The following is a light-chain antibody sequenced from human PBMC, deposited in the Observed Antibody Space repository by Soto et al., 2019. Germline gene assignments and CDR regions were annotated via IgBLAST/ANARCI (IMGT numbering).Light chain of an antibody. J-gene: IGLJ1*01. Sequence: ALTQPPSASGSPGQSVTISCTGTKNDIGVYDFVSWYQHHPGKAPRLIIYEVVQRPSGVPDRFSGSKSGNTASLTVSGLQAADEADYFCKSYAGSNTYVFGSGTKLTVL. CDR3: KSYAGSNTYV. CDR1: KNDIGVYDF. V-gene: IGLV2-8*01. CDR2: EVV.